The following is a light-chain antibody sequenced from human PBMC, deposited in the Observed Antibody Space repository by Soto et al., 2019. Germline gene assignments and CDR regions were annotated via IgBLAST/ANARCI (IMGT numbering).Light chain of an antibody. CDR2: GVS. Sequence: ALTQPASVSGSPGQSITISCTGTSSDVGGYNYVSWYQQYPGKAPKLMIYGVSNRHSGISNRFAGSKSGNTASLTISGLQADDEADYFCSSYTSSSTLVFGGGTKLTVL. J-gene: IGLJ3*02. CDR3: SSYTSSSTLV. CDR1: SSDVGGYNY. V-gene: IGLV2-14*03.